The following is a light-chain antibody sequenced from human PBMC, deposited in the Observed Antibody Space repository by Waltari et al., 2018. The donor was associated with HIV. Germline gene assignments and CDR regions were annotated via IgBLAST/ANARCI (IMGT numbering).Light chain of an antibody. CDR1: NSHLGANSD. CDR2: GNT. J-gene: IGLJ2*01. V-gene: IGLV1-40*01. CDR3: QSYDSSLSGSEV. Sequence: QSVLPQPPPVSGAPGQRVPISCTGNNSHLGANSDVHWHQQLPGTAPKLLIYGNTNRPSGVPDRFSGSKSGTSASLVITGLRAEDEADYYCQSYDSSLSGSEVFGGGTKLSVL.